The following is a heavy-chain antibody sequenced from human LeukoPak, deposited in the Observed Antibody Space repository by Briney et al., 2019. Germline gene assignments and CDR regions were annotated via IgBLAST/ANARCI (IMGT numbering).Heavy chain of an antibody. Sequence: GGSLRLSCAASGFTFSSYWMHWVRQAPGKGLVWVSRINSDGSSTSYADSVKGRFTISRDNAKNTLYLQMNSLRAEDTAVYYCARAYYDILTGHNWFDPWGQGTLVTVSS. CDR2: INSDGSST. V-gene: IGHV3-74*01. CDR3: ARAYYDILTGHNWFDP. D-gene: IGHD3-9*01. CDR1: GFTFSSYW. J-gene: IGHJ5*02.